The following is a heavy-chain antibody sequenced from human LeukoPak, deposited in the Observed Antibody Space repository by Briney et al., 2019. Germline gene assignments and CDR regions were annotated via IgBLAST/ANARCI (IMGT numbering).Heavy chain of an antibody. CDR1: GFTFSSYE. Sequence: GGSLRLSCATSGFTFSSYEMNWVRQAPGKGLEWVSYICSSGSTIYYADSVKGRFTISRDNAKNSLYLQMNSLRAEDTAVYYCARDHPRYNDCWDYWGQGTLVTVSS. CDR3: ARDHPRYNDCWDY. D-gene: IGHD2-21*02. V-gene: IGHV3-48*03. CDR2: ICSSGSTI. J-gene: IGHJ4*02.